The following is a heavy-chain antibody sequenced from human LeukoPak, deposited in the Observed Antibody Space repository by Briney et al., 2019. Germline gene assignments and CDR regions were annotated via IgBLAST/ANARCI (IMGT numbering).Heavy chain of an antibody. D-gene: IGHD3-10*01. CDR1: GFTFSSYG. CDR2: ISGSGGST. Sequence: GGSLRLSCAASGFTFSSYGMSWVRQAPGKGLEWVSAISGSGGSTYYADSVKGRFTISRDNSKNTLYLQRNSLRAEDTAVYYCAKQEDIWFGELLPVDYWGQGTLVTVSS. V-gene: IGHV3-23*01. CDR3: AKQEDIWFGELLPVDY. J-gene: IGHJ4*02.